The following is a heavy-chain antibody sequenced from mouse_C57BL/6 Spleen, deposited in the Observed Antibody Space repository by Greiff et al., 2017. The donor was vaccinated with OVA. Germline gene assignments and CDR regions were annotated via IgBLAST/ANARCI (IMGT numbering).Heavy chain of an antibody. CDR3: TLTDDGFAY. CDR1: GFNIKDDY. Sequence: VQLKESGAELVRPGASVKLSCAASGFNIKDDYMHWVKQRPEQGLEWIGWIDPENGDTEYASKFQGKATITADKSSNTAYLQLSNLTSEDTAVYYCTLTDDGFAYWGQGTLVTVSA. J-gene: IGHJ3*01. D-gene: IGHD4-1*01. V-gene: IGHV14-4*01. CDR2: IDPENGDT.